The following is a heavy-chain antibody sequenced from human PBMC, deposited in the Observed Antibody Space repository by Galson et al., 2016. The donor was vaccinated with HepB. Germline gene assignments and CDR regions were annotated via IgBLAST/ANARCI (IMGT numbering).Heavy chain of an antibody. Sequence: SLRLSCAASGFTFSSYAMSWVRQAPGEGLEWISGISGSGGSTFYADPVKGRFTISRDKSKNTLYLQMNSLRAEDTAVYHCAKSPWYDSSGYYYFDYWGQGTLVTVSS. CDR3: AKSPWYDSSGYYYFDY. V-gene: IGHV3-23*01. D-gene: IGHD3-22*01. CDR1: GFTFSSYA. J-gene: IGHJ4*02. CDR2: ISGSGGST.